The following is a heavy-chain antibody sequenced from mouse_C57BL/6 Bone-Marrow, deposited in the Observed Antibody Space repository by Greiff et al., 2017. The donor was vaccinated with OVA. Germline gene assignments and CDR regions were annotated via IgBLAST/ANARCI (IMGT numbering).Heavy chain of an antibody. CDR1: GFTFSSYA. Sequence: EVKLMESGGGLVKPGGSLKLSCAASGFTFSSYAMSWVRQTPEKRLEWVATISDGGSYTYYPDNVKGRFTISRDNAKNNLYLQMSHLKSEDTAMYYCARYSNWYFDVWGTGTTVTVSS. CDR3: ARYSNWYFDV. J-gene: IGHJ1*03. D-gene: IGHD2-5*01. CDR2: ISDGGSYT. V-gene: IGHV5-4*03.